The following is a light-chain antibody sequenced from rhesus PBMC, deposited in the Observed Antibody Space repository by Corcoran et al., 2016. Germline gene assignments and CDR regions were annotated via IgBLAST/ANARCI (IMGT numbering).Light chain of an antibody. Sequence: DIQMTQSPSSLSASVGDRVTITCRASQGISNYLSWYQEKPGKAPKLLIYDASTLRSGVPSRFSGSGSGTYFTLTISSLQPEDFATYYCQQFNSDPYSFGQGTKVEIK. V-gene: IGKV1-43*02. CDR2: DAS. CDR3: QQFNSDPYS. J-gene: IGKJ2*01. CDR1: QGISNY.